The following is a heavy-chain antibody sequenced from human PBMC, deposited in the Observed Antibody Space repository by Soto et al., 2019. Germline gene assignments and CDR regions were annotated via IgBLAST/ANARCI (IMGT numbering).Heavy chain of an antibody. V-gene: IGHV4-30-4*08. CDR2: IYYTGST. J-gene: IGHJ4*02. CDR1: GDSISRGDHY. Sequence: SETLSLTCTVSGDSISRGDHYWSWIRQPPGKGLEWIGYIYYTGSTYYNPSLKSRLSISVDTSKNQFSLNLTPVSVADTAVYYCARGGGEYDYWCQGTLVTVSS. CDR3: ARGGGEYDY. D-gene: IGHD2-21*01.